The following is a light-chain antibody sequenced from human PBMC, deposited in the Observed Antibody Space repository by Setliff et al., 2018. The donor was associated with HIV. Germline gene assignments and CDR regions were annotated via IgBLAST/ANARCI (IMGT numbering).Light chain of an antibody. V-gene: IGLV2-23*02. CDR1: TSDIGSYDL. Sequence: QSVLTQPASVSGSLGQSITISCAGTTSDIGSYDLVSWYQQHPDKAPKLIIYDVSKRPSGVSDRFSGSKSGNTASLTISGLQADDEADYYCCSYSGSSTFDVFGGGTKVTVL. CDR2: DVS. CDR3: CSYSGSSTFDV. J-gene: IGLJ1*01.